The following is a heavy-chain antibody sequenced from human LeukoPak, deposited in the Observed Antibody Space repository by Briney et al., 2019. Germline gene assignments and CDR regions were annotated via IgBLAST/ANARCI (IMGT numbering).Heavy chain of an antibody. CDR3: VRDTMALGMDV. Sequence: GGSLRLSCAASGFTVGNNYMNWVRQAPGTALEWVSVIYSGGSTYYADSVKGRFTISRDNSKNTLYLQMNSLRAEDTALYYCVRDTMALGMDVWGQGTMVTVSS. CDR2: IYSGGST. CDR1: GFTVGNNY. V-gene: IGHV3-53*01. J-gene: IGHJ6*02. D-gene: IGHD5-24*01.